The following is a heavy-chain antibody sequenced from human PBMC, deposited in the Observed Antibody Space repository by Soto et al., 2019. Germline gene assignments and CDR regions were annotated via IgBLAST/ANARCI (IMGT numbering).Heavy chain of an antibody. CDR3: AKRYCSGGGCYWDNWFDP. CDR2: ISGSGGST. D-gene: IGHD2-15*01. J-gene: IGHJ5*02. V-gene: IGHV3-23*01. CDR1: GFTFSSYA. Sequence: GGSLRLSCAASGFTFSSYAMSWVRQAPGKGLEWVSAISGSGGSTYYADSVKGRFTISRDNSKNTLYLQMNSLRAEDTAVYYCAKRYCSGGGCYWDNWFDPWGQGTLVTVSS.